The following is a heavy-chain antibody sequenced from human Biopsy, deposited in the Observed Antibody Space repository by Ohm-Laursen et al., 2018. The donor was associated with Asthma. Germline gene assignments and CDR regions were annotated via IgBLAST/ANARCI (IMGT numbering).Heavy chain of an antibody. CDR1: GGSITSSSYY. J-gene: IGHJ4*02. D-gene: IGHD3-22*01. V-gene: IGHV4-39*01. CDR2: MYHSGSP. CDR3: VRHQYSSSWSTFDY. Sequence: SETLSLTWTVSGGSITSSSYYWGWIRQPPGKGMEWIGSMYHSGSPYYHPSLKSRATISVDTSKNQLSLKMSSVTAADTADYFCVRHQYSSSWSTFDYWGQGALVTVSS.